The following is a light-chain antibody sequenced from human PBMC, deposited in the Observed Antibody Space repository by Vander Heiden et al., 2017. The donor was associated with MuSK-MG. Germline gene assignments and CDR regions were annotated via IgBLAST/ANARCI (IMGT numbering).Light chain of an antibody. Sequence: SYVLTQPPSVSVDPGKTARITCGGNNIGSKSVHWYQQKPGQAPVLVIYYDSDRPSGIPERFSGSNSGNTATLTISRVEAGDEADYYCQVWDSSSDHVVFGGGTKLTVL. J-gene: IGLJ2*01. CDR3: QVWDSSSDHVV. CDR1: NIGSKS. V-gene: IGLV3-21*04. CDR2: YDS.